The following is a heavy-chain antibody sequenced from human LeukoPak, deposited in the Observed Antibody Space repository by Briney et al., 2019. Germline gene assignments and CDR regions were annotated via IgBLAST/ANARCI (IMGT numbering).Heavy chain of an antibody. CDR1: GDSFRSHY. CDR2: MFYSGST. J-gene: IGHJ4*02. CDR3: ARVGQWQYYFDY. D-gene: IGHD6-19*01. Sequence: KPPETLSLMCTVSGDSFRSHYWSWVRQPPGKALEWIGYMFYSGSTNYNPSLKGRVAISVDTSKNQFSLMLSSVTAADTAIYYCARVGQWQYYFDYWGQGTQVTVSS. V-gene: IGHV4-59*11.